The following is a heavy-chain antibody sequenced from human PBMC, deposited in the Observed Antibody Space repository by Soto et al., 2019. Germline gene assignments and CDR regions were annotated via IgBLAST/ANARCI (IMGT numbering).Heavy chain of an antibody. D-gene: IGHD3-10*01. Sequence: SETLSLTCAVYGGSFSGYYWSWIRQPPGKGLEWIGEINHSGSTNYNPSLKSRVTISVDTSKNQFSLKLSSVTAADTAVYYCARGGAPITMVRGVIRSRTYYFDYWGQGTLVTVSS. CDR2: INHSGST. J-gene: IGHJ4*02. V-gene: IGHV4-34*01. CDR1: GGSFSGYY. CDR3: ARGGAPITMVRGVIRSRTYYFDY.